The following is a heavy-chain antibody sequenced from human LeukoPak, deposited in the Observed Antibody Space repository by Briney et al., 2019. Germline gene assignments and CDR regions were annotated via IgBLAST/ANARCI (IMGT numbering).Heavy chain of an antibody. D-gene: IGHD3-10*01. V-gene: IGHV1-46*01. CDR3: ARKFLGSRGYYFDY. CDR2: INPSGGST. CDR1: GYTFTSYY. Sequence: ASVKVSCKASGYTFTSYYMHWVRQAPGQGLEWMGIINPSGGSTSYAQKFRGRVTMTRNTSITTAYMELSSLRSDDTAIYYCARKFLGSRGYYFDYWGQGTLVIVSS. J-gene: IGHJ4*02.